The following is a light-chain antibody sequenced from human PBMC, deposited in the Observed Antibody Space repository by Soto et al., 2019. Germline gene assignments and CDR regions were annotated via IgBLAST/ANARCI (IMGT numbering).Light chain of an antibody. Sequence: EIVLTQSPATLSLSPGERATLSCRASQSVSRYLAWYQQKPGQAPRLLIYDASNRATGIPARFSGSGSGTAFTLTISRLEPEDFAVYYCQQRSKWPKSFGPGTKVEIK. CDR2: DAS. CDR1: QSVSRY. V-gene: IGKV3-11*01. J-gene: IGKJ1*01. CDR3: QQRSKWPKS.